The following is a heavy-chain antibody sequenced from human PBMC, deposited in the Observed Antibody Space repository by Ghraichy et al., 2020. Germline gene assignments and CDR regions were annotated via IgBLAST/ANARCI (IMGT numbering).Heavy chain of an antibody. CDR3: AREKSSLGGLDP. CDR1: GFTVSGHY. V-gene: IGHV3-53*01. D-gene: IGHD3-16*01. J-gene: IGHJ5*02. CDR2: IYSDGKT. Sequence: GGSLRLSCAASGFTVSGHYMTWVRQAPGKGLECVSVIYSDGKTYYADSVKGRFTISRDNSKNTLYLQMNSLTAEDTAVYYCAREKSSLGGLDPWGQGTLVTVSS.